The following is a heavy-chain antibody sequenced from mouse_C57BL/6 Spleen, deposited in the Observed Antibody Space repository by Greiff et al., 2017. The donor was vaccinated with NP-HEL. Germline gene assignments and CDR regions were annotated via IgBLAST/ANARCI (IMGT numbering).Heavy chain of an antibody. V-gene: IGHV14-2*01. CDR1: GFNIKDYY. Sequence: EVKLMESGAELVKPGASVKLSCTASGFNIKDYYMHWVKQRTEQGLEWIGRIDPEDGETKYAPKFQGKATITADTSSNTAYLQLSSLTSEDTAVYYCASITTGVAHWYFDVWGTGTTVTVSS. CDR3: ASITTGVAHWYFDV. D-gene: IGHD1-1*01. CDR2: IDPEDGET. J-gene: IGHJ1*03.